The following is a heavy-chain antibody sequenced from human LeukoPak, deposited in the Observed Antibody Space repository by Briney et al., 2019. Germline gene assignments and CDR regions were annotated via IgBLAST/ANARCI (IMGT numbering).Heavy chain of an antibody. D-gene: IGHD4-23*01. Sequence: ASVRVSYKASGYTFTNYHMHWVRQAPGQGLEWMGWINPNSGGTNYAQKFQGRVTMTRDTSISTAYMELSRLRSDDTAVYYCARGGGGNNAFDIWGQGTMVTVSS. CDR3: ARGGGGNNAFDI. J-gene: IGHJ3*02. CDR2: INPNSGGT. V-gene: IGHV1-2*02. CDR1: GYTFTNYH.